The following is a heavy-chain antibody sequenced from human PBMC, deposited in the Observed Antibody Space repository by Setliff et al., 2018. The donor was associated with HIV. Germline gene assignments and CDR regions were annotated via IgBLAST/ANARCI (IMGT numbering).Heavy chain of an antibody. D-gene: IGHD5-18*01. CDR2: FDPEDGET. CDR3: ARDPRSGYDSDTAMVTVYYYYMDV. J-gene: IGHJ6*03. CDR1: GYTLTELS. Sequence: ASVKVSCKVSGYTLTELSMHWVRQAPGKGLEWMGGFDPEDGETIYAQKFQGRVTMTTDTSTSTAYMELRSLRYDDTAVYYCARDPRSGYDSDTAMVTVYYYYMDVWGKGTTVTVSS. V-gene: IGHV1-24*01.